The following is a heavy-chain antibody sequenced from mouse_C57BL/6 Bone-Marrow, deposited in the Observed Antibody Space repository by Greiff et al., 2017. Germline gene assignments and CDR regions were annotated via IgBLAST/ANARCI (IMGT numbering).Heavy chain of an antibody. D-gene: IGHD2-3*01. V-gene: IGHV7-3*01. CDR2: IRNKANGYTT. Sequence: EVHLVESGGGLVQPGGSLSLSCAASGFTFTDYYMSWVRQPPGKALEWLGFIRNKANGYTTEYSASGKGRFTISRDNYQSILYLQMNALRAEDSATYYCARYLIYDCYYAMDYWGQGTSVTVSS. J-gene: IGHJ4*01. CDR3: ARYLIYDCYYAMDY. CDR1: GFTFTDYY.